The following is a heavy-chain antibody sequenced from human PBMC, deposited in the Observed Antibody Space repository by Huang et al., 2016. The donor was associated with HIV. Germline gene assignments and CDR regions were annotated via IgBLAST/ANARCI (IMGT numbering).Heavy chain of an antibody. J-gene: IGHJ4*02. CDR1: GGSIGSGGYY. V-gene: IGHV4-30-4*01. CDR2: IYYNGRT. CDR3: ARATVYDRSGYSDY. D-gene: IGHD3-22*01. Sequence: QVRLQESGPGLVKPSQTLSLTCTVSGGSIGSGGYYWTWIRQLPGKGLEWIGYIYYNGRTFYSPSLKSRVSRSVDTSKNQFSLKLGSGTAADTAVYYCARATVYDRSGYSDYWGQGTLVTVSS.